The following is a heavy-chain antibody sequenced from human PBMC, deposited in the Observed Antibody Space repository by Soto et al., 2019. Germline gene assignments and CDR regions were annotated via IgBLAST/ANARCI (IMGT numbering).Heavy chain of an antibody. J-gene: IGHJ5*02. V-gene: IGHV3-23*01. CDR3: AKSGDIAALDP. D-gene: IGHD6-6*01. Sequence: EVQLLESGGGLVQPGGSLRLSCAASGFTFSSYAMSWVRQAPGKGLEWVSAISYSGSTYYADSVKGRSTISRDNSKNTLYLQVNSLRADDTAVYYCAKSGDIAALDPWGQGTLVTVSS. CDR1: GFTFSSYA. CDR2: ISYSGST.